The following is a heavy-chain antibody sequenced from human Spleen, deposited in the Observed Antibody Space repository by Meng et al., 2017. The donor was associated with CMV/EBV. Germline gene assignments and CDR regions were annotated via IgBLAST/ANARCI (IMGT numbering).Heavy chain of an antibody. D-gene: IGHD1-7*01. CDR1: GGSFSGYY. CDR3: ARGARWNYSFDY. V-gene: IGHV4-34*01. CDR2: INHSGST. J-gene: IGHJ4*02. Sequence: QVQLHGGGPGLLKESVHLPLACAVYGGSFSGYYWSWIRQPPGNGLEWIGEINHSGSTNYNPSLKSRVTIAVDTSKIQFSLNLSSVTAADTAVYYCARGARWNYSFDYWGQGTLVTVSS.